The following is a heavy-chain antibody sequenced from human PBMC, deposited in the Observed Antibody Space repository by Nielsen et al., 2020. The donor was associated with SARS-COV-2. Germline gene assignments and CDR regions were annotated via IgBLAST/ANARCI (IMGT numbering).Heavy chain of an antibody. D-gene: IGHD3-22*01. Sequence: SETLSLSCTVSGGSISSYYWSWIRQPPGKGLEWIGYIYYSGSTNYNPSLKSRVTISVDMSKNQFSLKLSSVTAADTAVYYCARSSGYYSTSHYFDYWGQGTLVTVSS. CDR1: GGSISSYY. J-gene: IGHJ4*02. V-gene: IGHV4-59*08. CDR2: IYYSGST. CDR3: ARSSGYYSTSHYFDY.